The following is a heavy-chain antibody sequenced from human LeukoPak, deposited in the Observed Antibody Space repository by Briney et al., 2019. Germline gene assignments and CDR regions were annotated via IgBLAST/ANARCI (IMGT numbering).Heavy chain of an antibody. J-gene: IGHJ4*03. CDR2: IIPIFGTA. CDR3: AISTKRTAGTAQGDY. CDR1: GGTFSSYA. V-gene: IGHV1-69*05. D-gene: IGHD6-25*01. Sequence: ASVKVSCKASGGTFSSYAISWLRQAPGQGLEWMGGIIPIFGTANYAQKFQGRVTITTDESTSTAYMELSSLRSEDTAVYYCAISTKRTAGTAQGDYWGQGTTVTVSS.